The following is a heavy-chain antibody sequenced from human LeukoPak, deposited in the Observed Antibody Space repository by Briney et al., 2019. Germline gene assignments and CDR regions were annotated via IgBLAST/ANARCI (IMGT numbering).Heavy chain of an antibody. J-gene: IGHJ6*02. Sequence: GASVKVSCKASGGTFSSYAISWVRQAPGQGLEWMGGIIPIFGTANYAQKFQGRVTITADESTSTAYMELSSLRSEDTAVYYCASTETLSSITIFGVVTTYGMDVWGQGTTVTVSS. CDR1: GGTFSSYA. V-gene: IGHV1-69*13. D-gene: IGHD3-3*01. CDR2: IIPIFGTA. CDR3: ASTETLSSITIFGVVTTYGMDV.